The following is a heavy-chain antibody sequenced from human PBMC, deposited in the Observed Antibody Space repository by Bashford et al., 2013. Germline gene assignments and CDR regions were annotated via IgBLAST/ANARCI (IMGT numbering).Heavy chain of an antibody. D-gene: IGHD1-26*01. V-gene: IGHV1-2*02. J-gene: IGHJ4*02. CDR3: RVHGIGRNGTFDY. CDR2: INPNSGGT. CDR1: GYTFTGYY. Sequence: ASVKVSCKASGYTFTGYYMHWVRQAPGQGLEWMGWINPNSGGTNYAQKFQGRVTMTRDTSISTAYMDLQMNSLKIEDTAVYYCRVHGIGRNGTFDYWGQGTLVTVSS.